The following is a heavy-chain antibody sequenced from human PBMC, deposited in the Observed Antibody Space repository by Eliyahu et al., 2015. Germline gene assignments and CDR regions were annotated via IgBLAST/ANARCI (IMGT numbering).Heavy chain of an antibody. CDR1: GFPXNAYY. Sequence: QAQLVQSGAEVKKPGASVKVXXKASGFPXNAYYIHXVRQAPGQGLEWMGRVNPNSGDTKYAQKFQDRVTLTRDMSITTAYMELSRLRSDDTAVFYCARGAIGTTNWFDPWGQGTLVTVSS. D-gene: IGHD1-14*01. CDR2: VNPNSGDT. V-gene: IGHV1-2*06. J-gene: IGHJ5*02. CDR3: ARGAIGTTNWFDP.